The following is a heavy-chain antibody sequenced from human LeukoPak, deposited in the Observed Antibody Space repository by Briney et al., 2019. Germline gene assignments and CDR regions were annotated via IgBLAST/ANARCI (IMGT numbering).Heavy chain of an antibody. D-gene: IGHD6-19*01. Sequence: SQTLSLTCAISGDSVSSNSAAWNWFRQSPSRGLEWLGRTYCRSKWYYDYAVPVRSRVAISPDTSKNQLSLNLNSVTPEDTAVYYCARERSGWYRGAEKYYGMDVWGQGTTVTVSS. CDR2: TYCRSKWYY. CDR3: ARERSGWYRGAEKYYGMDV. J-gene: IGHJ6*02. CDR1: GDSVSSNSAA. V-gene: IGHV6-1*01.